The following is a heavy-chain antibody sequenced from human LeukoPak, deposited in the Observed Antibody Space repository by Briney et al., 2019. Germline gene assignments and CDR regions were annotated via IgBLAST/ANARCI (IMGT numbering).Heavy chain of an antibody. Sequence: PGGSLRLSCVASGFTFSIYSMNWVRQAPGKGLEWVSFISGSSSSTFYADSVKDRFTVSRDNAKNSLYLQMNSLRDEDTAVYYCARNPGGIGDYWGQGTLVTVSS. V-gene: IGHV3-48*02. J-gene: IGHJ4*02. CDR3: ARNPGGIGDY. D-gene: IGHD4-23*01. CDR1: GFTFSIYS. CDR2: ISGSSSST.